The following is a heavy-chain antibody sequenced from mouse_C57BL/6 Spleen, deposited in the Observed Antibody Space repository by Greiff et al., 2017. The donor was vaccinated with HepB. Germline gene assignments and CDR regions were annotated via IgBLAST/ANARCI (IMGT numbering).Heavy chain of an antibody. CDR2: INPNYGPT. D-gene: IGHD1-1*01. J-gene: IGHJ2*01. CDR3: AREDTTVVAAGY. V-gene: IGHV1-39*01. CDR1: GYSFPDSN. Sequence: VQLQQSGPALVQPGASAKISCKASGYSFPDSNMNWVKQSNGKSLEWIGVINPNYGPTSYNQKFKGKATLTVDQSSSTAYMQLNSLTSEDSAVYYCAREDTTVVAAGYWGQGTTLTVSS.